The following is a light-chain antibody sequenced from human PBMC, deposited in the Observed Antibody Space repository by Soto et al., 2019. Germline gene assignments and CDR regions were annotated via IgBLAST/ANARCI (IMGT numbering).Light chain of an antibody. V-gene: IGKV1-5*01. J-gene: IGKJ2*01. Sequence: DIQMTQSPSTLSASVGDRVTITCRASQSISSWLAWYQQKPGKAPNLLLYDASRLESGVPSRFSGSGSGTEFTLTISSLHPDDFATYYCQQYSSYPYTFAQGTKLEIK. CDR3: QQYSSYPYT. CDR2: DAS. CDR1: QSISSW.